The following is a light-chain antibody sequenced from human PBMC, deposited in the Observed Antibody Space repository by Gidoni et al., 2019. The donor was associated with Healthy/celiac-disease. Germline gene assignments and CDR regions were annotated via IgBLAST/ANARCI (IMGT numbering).Light chain of an antibody. V-gene: IGKV3-11*01. CDR1: QSVRSY. CDR3: QQRSNWPLIFT. CDR2: DAS. J-gene: IGKJ3*01. Sequence: EFVLTQSPATLSLSPGERATLSCGASQSVRSYLAWYQQKPGQAPRLLIYDASNRATGIPARFSGSGSGTDFALTISSLEPEDFAVYDCQQRSNWPLIFTFGPGTKVDIK.